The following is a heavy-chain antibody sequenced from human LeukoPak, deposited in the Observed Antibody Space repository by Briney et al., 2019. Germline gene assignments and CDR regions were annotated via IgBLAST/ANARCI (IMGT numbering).Heavy chain of an antibody. D-gene: IGHD6-13*01. Sequence: GGSLRLSCAASGLTSDADGMSWVRQAPGKGLEWVSGINWNGGSTGYADSVKGRFTISRDNAKNSLYLQMNRLRAEVTALYYCARETLKAAATDFDYWGQGTLVTVSS. CDR2: INWNGGST. J-gene: IGHJ4*02. CDR1: GLTSDADG. V-gene: IGHV3-20*04. CDR3: ARETLKAAATDFDY.